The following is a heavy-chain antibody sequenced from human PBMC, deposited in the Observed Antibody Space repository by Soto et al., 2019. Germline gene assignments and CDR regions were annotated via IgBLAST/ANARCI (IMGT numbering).Heavy chain of an antibody. D-gene: IGHD2-2*01. CDR2: IYADDSDT. V-gene: IGHV5-51*01. CDR1: GYNFHSYW. CDR3: ATRGKEFTRSFWFDS. J-gene: IGHJ5*01. Sequence: PGESLKISCKSSGYNFHSYWIAWVRQMPGRGLEWMGIIYADDSDTRYSPSFQGQVTISVDKSINTTYLQWSSLKASDTAMYYCATRGKEFTRSFWFDSCGQGTRVTVSS.